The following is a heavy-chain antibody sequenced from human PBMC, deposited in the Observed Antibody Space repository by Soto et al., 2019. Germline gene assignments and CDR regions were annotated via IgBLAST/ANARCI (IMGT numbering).Heavy chain of an antibody. Sequence: ASVKVSCKASGYTFTSYGISWVRQAPGQGLEWMGWISAYNGNTNYAQKLQGRVTMTTDTSTSTAYMELRSLRSDDTAVYYCARSNGPTWGGLVVVVAATSAFDIWGQGTMVTVSS. D-gene: IGHD2-15*01. CDR1: GYTFTSYG. CDR3: ARSNGPTWGGLVVVVAATSAFDI. J-gene: IGHJ3*02. CDR2: ISAYNGNT. V-gene: IGHV1-18*01.